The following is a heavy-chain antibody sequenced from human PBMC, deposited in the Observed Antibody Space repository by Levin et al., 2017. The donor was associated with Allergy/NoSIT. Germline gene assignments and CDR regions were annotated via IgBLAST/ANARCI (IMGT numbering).Heavy chain of an antibody. CDR2: ISYDGSNK. J-gene: IGHJ4*02. V-gene: IGHV3-30-3*01. Sequence: GGSLRLSCAASGFTFSSYAMHWVRQAPGKGLEWVAVISYDGSNKYYADSVKGRFTISRDNSKNTLYLQMNSLRAEDTAVYYCAREPLWAAFDYWGQGTLVTVSS. CDR1: GFTFSSYA. D-gene: IGHD3-16*01. CDR3: AREPLWAAFDY.